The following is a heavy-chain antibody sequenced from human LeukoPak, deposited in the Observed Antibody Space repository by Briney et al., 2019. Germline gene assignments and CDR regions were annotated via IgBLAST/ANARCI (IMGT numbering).Heavy chain of an antibody. CDR1: GFTFSDYY. J-gene: IGHJ4*02. Sequence: GGSLRLSCAASGFTFSDYYMSWIRQAPGKGLEWVSYISSSGSTIYYADSVKGRFTISRDNAKNSLYLQMNSLRAEDTAVYYCARLPHYYDSQPFDYWGQGTLVTVSS. D-gene: IGHD3-22*01. CDR3: ARLPHYYDSQPFDY. CDR2: ISSSGSTI. V-gene: IGHV3-11*04.